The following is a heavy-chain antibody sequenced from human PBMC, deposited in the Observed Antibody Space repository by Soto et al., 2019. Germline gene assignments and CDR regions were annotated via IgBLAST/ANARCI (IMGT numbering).Heavy chain of an antibody. CDR2: IYYSGST. CDR1: GGSISSYY. J-gene: IGHJ4*02. Sequence: SETLSLTCTVSGGSISSYYWSWIRQPPGKGLEWIGYIYYSGSTNYNPSLKSRVTISVDTSKNQFSLKLSSVTAADTAVYYCARPAPIMITFGGVIGIFTYWGQETLVTVSS. D-gene: IGHD3-16*02. V-gene: IGHV4-59*01. CDR3: ARPAPIMITFGGVIGIFTY.